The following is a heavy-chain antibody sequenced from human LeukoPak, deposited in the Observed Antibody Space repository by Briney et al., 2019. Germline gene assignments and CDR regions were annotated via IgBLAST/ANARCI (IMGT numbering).Heavy chain of an antibody. CDR2: IYYSGST. Sequence: SETLSLTCPVSGGSISSYYCSWIRQPPGKGLEWIGYIYYSGSTNYNPSLKSRVTISVDTSKNQFSLRLSSVTAVDTAVYYCARGWGYFDYWGQGTLVTVSS. CDR3: ARGWGYFDY. CDR1: GGSISSYY. J-gene: IGHJ4*02. D-gene: IGHD7-27*01. V-gene: IGHV4-59*01.